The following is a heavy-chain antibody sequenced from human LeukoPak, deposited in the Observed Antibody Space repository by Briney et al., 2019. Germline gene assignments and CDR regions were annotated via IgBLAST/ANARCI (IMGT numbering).Heavy chain of an antibody. V-gene: IGHV3-30*02. D-gene: IGHD6-13*01. CDR1: GFTFSSYG. CDR3: AIIIAAAGTLDY. J-gene: IGHJ4*02. Sequence: PGGSLRLSCAASGFTFSSYGMHWVRQAPGKGPEWVAFIRYDGSNKYYADSVKGRFTISRDNSKNTLYLQMNSLRAEDTAVYYCAIIIAAAGTLDYWGQGTLVTVSS. CDR2: IRYDGSNK.